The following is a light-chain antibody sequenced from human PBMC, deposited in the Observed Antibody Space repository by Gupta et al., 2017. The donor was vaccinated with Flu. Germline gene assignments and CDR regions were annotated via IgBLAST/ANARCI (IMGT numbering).Light chain of an antibody. CDR1: EIINTI. J-gene: IGKJ4*01. Sequence: EDRVTITCRTSEIINTILNWYQQKPGKDPKRLIYVASHLQSGVPSRFSGSGSGTDFTLTISNIQLEDFATYYCQQSQSSWLTFGGGTKVEI. CDR2: VAS. CDR3: QQSQSSWLT. V-gene: IGKV1-39*01.